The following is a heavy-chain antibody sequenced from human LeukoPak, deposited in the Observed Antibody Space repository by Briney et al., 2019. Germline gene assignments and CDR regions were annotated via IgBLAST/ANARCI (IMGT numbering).Heavy chain of an antibody. V-gene: IGHV4-38-2*02. D-gene: IGHD2-21*01. CDR1: GYSISSGHY. CDR3: ARVRGGGDLFHF. CDR2: IYHSGST. Sequence: RASETLSLTCTVSGYSISSGHYWGWIRQPPGKGLEWIGSIYHSGSTYYNPSLKSRVTVSVDTSRNQFSLKLSSMTAADTAVYYCARVRGGGDLFHFWGQGTLVTVSS. J-gene: IGHJ4*02.